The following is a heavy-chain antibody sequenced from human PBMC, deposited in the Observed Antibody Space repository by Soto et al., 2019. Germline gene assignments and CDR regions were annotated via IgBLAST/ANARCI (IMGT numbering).Heavy chain of an antibody. CDR3: ARAPYYDFWSGSLNGMDV. CDR1: GGTFSSYA. J-gene: IGHJ6*02. Sequence: SVKVSCKASGGTFSSYAISWVRQAPGQGLEWMGGIIPIFGTANYAQKFQGRVTITADKSTSTAYMELSSLRSEDTAVYYCARAPYYDFWSGSLNGMDVWGQGTTVTVS. D-gene: IGHD3-3*01. V-gene: IGHV1-69*06. CDR2: IIPIFGTA.